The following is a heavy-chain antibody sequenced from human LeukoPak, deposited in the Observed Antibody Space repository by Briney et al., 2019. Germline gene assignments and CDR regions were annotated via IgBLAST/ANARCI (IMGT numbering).Heavy chain of an antibody. J-gene: IGHJ5*02. CDR2: LYYSGNI. CDR3: ARMLSNNSAGWYWFDP. D-gene: IGHD1-1*01. Sequence: PSETLSLTCTVSGGSISSYYWSWIRQPPGKGLEWIGYLYYSGNINYNPSLKSRVTISVDTSKNQFSLKLSSVTAADTAVYYCARMLSNNSAGWYWFDPWGQGTLVTVSS. CDR1: GGSISSYY. V-gene: IGHV4-59*01.